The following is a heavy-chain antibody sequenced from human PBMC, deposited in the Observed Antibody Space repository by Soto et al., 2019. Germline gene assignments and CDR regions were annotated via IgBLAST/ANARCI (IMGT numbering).Heavy chain of an antibody. Sequence: GESLKISCKGSGYSFTSYWIGWVRQMPGKGLEWMGIIYPGDSDTRYSPSFQGQVTISADKSISTAYLQWSSLKASDTAMYYCARQKEVGCEPRGDAFDIWGQGSMVTVSS. CDR1: GYSFTSYW. J-gene: IGHJ3*02. CDR2: IYPGDSDT. D-gene: IGHD1-26*01. V-gene: IGHV5-51*01. CDR3: ARQKEVGCEPRGDAFDI.